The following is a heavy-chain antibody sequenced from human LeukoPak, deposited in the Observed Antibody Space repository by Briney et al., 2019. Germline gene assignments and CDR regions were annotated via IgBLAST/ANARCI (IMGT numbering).Heavy chain of an antibody. D-gene: IGHD3-3*01. CDR3: ARSPRFLEWLLSLWFDP. CDR1: GYTFTSYG. V-gene: IGHV1-8*02. J-gene: IGHJ5*02. CDR2: MNPNSGNT. Sequence: ASVKVSCKASGYTFTSYGISWVRQATGQGLEWMGWMNPNSGNTGYAQKFQGRVTMTRNTSISTAYMELSSLRSEDTAVYYCARSPRFLEWLLSLWFDPWGQGTLVTVSS.